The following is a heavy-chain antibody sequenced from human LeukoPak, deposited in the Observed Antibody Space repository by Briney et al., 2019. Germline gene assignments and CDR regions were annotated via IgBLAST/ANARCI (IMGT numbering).Heavy chain of an antibody. D-gene: IGHD3-22*01. CDR2: ISYDGSNK. Sequence: GGSLRLSCAASGFTFSSYAMHWVRQAPGKGLEWVAVISYDGSNKYYADSVKGRFTISRDNSKNTLYLQMNSLRAEDTAVYYCARETLTMIVVVISHSFDYWGQGTLVTVSS. J-gene: IGHJ4*02. CDR1: GFTFSSYA. V-gene: IGHV3-30-3*01. CDR3: ARETLTMIVVVISHSFDY.